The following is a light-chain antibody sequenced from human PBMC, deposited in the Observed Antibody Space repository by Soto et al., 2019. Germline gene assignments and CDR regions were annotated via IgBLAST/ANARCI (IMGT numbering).Light chain of an antibody. CDR3: ASWDDSLNGVV. CDR1: SSNIGVNT. Sequence: QSVVTQPPSAPGTPGQGVTISCSGSSSNIGVNTVNWYQQLPGTAPKLLIYSNNLRPSGVPDRFSGSKSGTSASLAISGLQSEDEADYHCASWDDSLNGVVFGGGTKVTVL. CDR2: SNN. J-gene: IGLJ2*01. V-gene: IGLV1-44*01.